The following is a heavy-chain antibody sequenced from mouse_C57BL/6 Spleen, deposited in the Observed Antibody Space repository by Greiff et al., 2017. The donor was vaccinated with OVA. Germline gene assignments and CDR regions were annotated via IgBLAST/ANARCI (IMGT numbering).Heavy chain of an antibody. CDR3: ARRGSSYVDWYFDV. CDR1: GYSFTGYF. V-gene: IGHV1-20*01. J-gene: IGHJ1*03. D-gene: IGHD1-1*01. Sequence: VQLKQSGPELVKPGDSVKISCKASGYSFTGYFMNWVMQSHGKSLEWIGRINPYNGDTFYNQKFKGKATLTVDKSSSTAHMELRSLTSEDSAVYYCARRGSSYVDWYFDVWGTGTTVTVSS. CDR2: INPYNGDT.